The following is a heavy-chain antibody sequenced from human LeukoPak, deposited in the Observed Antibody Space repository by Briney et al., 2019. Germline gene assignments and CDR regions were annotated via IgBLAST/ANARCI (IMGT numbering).Heavy chain of an antibody. CDR2: IYPGDSDT. V-gene: IGHV5-51*01. CDR1: GYSFTAYW. CDR3: ARRNYYFGSGSYYSPDNWFDP. J-gene: IGHJ5*02. Sequence: KISCRASGYSFTAYWIGWVRQLPGKGLEWMGIIYPGDSDTRYSPSFQGQVTISADKSISTAYLQWSSLKASDTAMYYCARRNYYFGSGSYYSPDNWFDPWGQGTLVTVSS. D-gene: IGHD3-10*01.